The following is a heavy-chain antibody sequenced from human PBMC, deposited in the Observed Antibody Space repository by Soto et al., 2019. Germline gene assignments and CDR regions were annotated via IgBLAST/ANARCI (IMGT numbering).Heavy chain of an antibody. CDR1: GYAFSYYY. CDR3: AREGAAGTTETTPSYTLFDP. CDR2: INPDSGGT. D-gene: IGHD1-7*01. Sequence: ASVKVSCKASGYAFSYYYMHWERQAPGQGLEWMGWINPDSGGTKYAQKFQGRVTMTRDTPIRTVYMELSSLTSDAPAVYYCAREGAAGTTETTPSYTLFDPWRQGTLVTV. V-gene: IGHV1-2*02. J-gene: IGHJ5*02.